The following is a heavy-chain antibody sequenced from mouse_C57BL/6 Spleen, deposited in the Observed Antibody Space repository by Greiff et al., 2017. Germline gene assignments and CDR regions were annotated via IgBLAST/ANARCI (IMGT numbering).Heavy chain of an antibody. CDR3: ARDGSGWFAY. J-gene: IGHJ3*01. D-gene: IGHD1-1*01. Sequence: QVQLKQPGAELVKPGASVKLSCKASGYTFTSYWMHWVKQRPGQGLEWIGMIHPNSGSTNYNEKFKSKATLTVDKSSSTAYMQLSSLTSEDSAVYYCARDGSGWFAYWGQGTLVTVSA. CDR1: GYTFTSYW. CDR2: IHPNSGST. V-gene: IGHV1-64*01.